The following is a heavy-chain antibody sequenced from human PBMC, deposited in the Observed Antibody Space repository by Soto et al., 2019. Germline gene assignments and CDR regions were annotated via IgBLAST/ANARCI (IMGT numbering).Heavy chain of an antibody. D-gene: IGHD2-2*01. J-gene: IGHJ3*02. V-gene: IGHV1-69*06. CDR2: IIPIFGTA. CDR1: GGTFSSDA. Sequence: SVKVSCKASGGTFSSDAISWVRPAPGQGLEWMGGIIPIFGTANYAQKFQGRVTITADKSTSTAYMELSSLRSEDTAVYDCARGKTLVRRRAFDIWGQGTVVTVSS. CDR3: ARGKTLVRRRAFDI.